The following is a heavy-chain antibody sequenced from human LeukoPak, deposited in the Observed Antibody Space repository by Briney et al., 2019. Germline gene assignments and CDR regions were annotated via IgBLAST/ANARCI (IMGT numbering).Heavy chain of an antibody. CDR2: IKQDGSEK. CDR3: SSTPGSYDY. V-gene: IGHV3-7*01. CDR1: GFTFSSYW. J-gene: IGHJ4*02. Sequence: GGSLRLSCAASGFTFSSYWMSWVRQAPGKGLEWVANIKQDGSEKYYLDSVKGRFTFSKNNAKNSLYLQMNGMRAEDTVVYYLSSTPGSYDYWGEETLVTVSS. D-gene: IGHD7-27*01.